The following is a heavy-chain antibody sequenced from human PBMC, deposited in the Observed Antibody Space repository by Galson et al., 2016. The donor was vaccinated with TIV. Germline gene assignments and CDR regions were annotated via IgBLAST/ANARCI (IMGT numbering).Heavy chain of an antibody. J-gene: IGHJ6*04. CDR1: EGTLTSYA. CDR2: IIRIFGTV. Sequence: SVKVSCKASEGTLTSYAVSWVRQAPGQGLEWMGEIIRIFGTVNYAQKFQGRLTITTDESTSAVYMELSSLRSEDTAVYYCARGCGSYSCHLDVWGRGTTVTVSS. D-gene: IGHD1-26*01. V-gene: IGHV1-69*05. CDR3: ARGCGSYSCHLDV.